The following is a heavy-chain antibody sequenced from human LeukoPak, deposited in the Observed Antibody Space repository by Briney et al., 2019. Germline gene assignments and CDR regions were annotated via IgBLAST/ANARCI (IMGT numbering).Heavy chain of an antibody. D-gene: IGHD3-10*01. J-gene: IGHJ4*02. CDR2: INHIGST. CDR1: GESFSGHY. CDR3: ARPRYGSGSLGC. V-gene: IGHV4-34*01. Sequence: SETLSLTCAVSGESFSGHYWTGLRQPPGRGLDWIGEINHIGSTTSNPSLNNRVTISLDTSKNQFSLKLTSVTPADTALYYFARPRYGSGSLGCWGQGTLVTVSS.